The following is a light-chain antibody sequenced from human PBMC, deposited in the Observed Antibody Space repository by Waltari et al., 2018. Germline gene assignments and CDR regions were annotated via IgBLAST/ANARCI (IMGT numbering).Light chain of an antibody. J-gene: IGKJ4*01. CDR2: DAS. CDR1: QDISNY. V-gene: IGKV1-33*01. Sequence: DILMTQSPFLLSASVGDRVTITCQASQDISNYLNWFQQKPGEAPKLLIYDASNLETGGPSRFSGSGSGTDFTFTISSLQPEDLATYYCQQYDHLPLTFGGGTKVEIK. CDR3: QQYDHLPLT.